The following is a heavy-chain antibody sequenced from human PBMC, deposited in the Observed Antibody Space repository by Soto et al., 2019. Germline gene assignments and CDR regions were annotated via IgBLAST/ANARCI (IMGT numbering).Heavy chain of an antibody. J-gene: IGHJ4*02. CDR3: ANYCGGDCYGVY. CDR1: GFTFSSYG. V-gene: IGHV3-30*18. D-gene: IGHD2-21*02. Sequence: QVQLVESGGGVVQPGRSLRLSCAASGFTFSSYGMHWVRQAPGKGLEWVAVISYDGSNKYYADSVKGRFTISRDNSKNTLYLQMNSLRAEDTAVYYCANYCGGDCYGVYWGQGPLVTVSS. CDR2: ISYDGSNK.